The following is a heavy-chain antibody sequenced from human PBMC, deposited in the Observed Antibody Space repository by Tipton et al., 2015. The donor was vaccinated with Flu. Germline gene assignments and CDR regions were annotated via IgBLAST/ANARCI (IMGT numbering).Heavy chain of an antibody. CDR2: IYYIGST. D-gene: IGHD4-17*01. Sequence: TLSLTCAVSGYSISSGYYWGWIRQHPGKGLEWIGHIYYIGSTNYNPSLKSRVTISVDTSKNQFSLKLSSVTAADTAVYYCARMEWTVTTPRYFDLWGRGTLVTVSS. CDR1: GYSISSGYY. CDR3: ARMEWTVTTPRYFDL. J-gene: IGHJ2*01. V-gene: IGHV4-31*11.